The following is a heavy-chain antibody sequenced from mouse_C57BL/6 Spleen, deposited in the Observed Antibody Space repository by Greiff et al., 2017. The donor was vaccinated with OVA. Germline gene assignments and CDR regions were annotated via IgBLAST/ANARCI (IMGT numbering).Heavy chain of an antibody. Sequence: EVMLVESEGGLVQPGSSMKLSCTASGFTFSDYYMAWVRQVPEKGLEWVANINYDGSSTYYLDSLKSRFIISRDNAKNILYLQMSSLKSEDTATYYCARDLTGNFDYWGQGTTLTVSS. CDR1: GFTFSDYY. CDR2: INYDGSST. V-gene: IGHV5-16*01. J-gene: IGHJ2*01. CDR3: ARDLTGNFDY. D-gene: IGHD1-1*01.